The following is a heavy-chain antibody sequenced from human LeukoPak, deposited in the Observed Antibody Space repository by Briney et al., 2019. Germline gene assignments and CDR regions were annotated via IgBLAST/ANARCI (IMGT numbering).Heavy chain of an antibody. D-gene: IGHD2-2*01. CDR3: ARDASVVPAARDAFDI. V-gene: IGHV4-59*13. CDR2: VYYSGTT. J-gene: IGHJ3*02. CDR1: GGSIHTYY. Sequence: SETLSLTCSVSGGSIHTYYWTWIRQPPGKGLEWIGNVYYSGTTYYNPSLKSRVTISVDTSKNQFSLKLSSVTAAGTAVYYCARDASVVPAARDAFDIWGQGTMVTVSS.